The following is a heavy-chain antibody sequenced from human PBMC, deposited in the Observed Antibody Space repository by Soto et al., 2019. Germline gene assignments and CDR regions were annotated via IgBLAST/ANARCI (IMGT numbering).Heavy chain of an antibody. D-gene: IGHD3-9*01. CDR2: INHSGST. CDR1: GGSFSGYY. V-gene: IGHV4-34*01. J-gene: IGHJ5*02. CDR3: ARGRFLNYVILTGFVIPSVPAFAP. Sequence: SETLSLTCAVYGGSFSGYYWSWIRQPPGKGLEWIGEINHSGSTNYNPSLKSRVTISVDTSKNQFSLKLSSVTAADTAVYYCARGRFLNYVILTGFVIPSVPAFAPWGLGTLVTVAS.